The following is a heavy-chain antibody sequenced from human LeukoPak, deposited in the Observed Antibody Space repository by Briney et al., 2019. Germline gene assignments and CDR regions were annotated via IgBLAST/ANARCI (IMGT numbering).Heavy chain of an antibody. J-gene: IGHJ4*02. CDR2: IKSKTNGGTT. CDR3: TTVGYDYVWGSYRYNAFDY. Sequence: GGSLRLSCAASGFTFSHAWMNWVRQAPGKGQEWVGRIKSKTNGGTTDYAAPVKGRFTISRDDSKNTLYLQMNSLKTEDTAVYYCTTVGYDYVWGSYRYNAFDYWGQGTLVTVS. CDR1: GFTFSHAW. V-gene: IGHV3-15*01. D-gene: IGHD3-16*02.